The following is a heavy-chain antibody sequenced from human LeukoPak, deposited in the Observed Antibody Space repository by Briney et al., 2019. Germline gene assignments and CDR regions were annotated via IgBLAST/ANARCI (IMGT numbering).Heavy chain of an antibody. D-gene: IGHD5-12*01. Sequence: SETLSLTCTVSGGSISSSSYYWSWIRQPPGKGLEWIGYIYYSGSTNYNPSLKSRVTISVDTSKNQFSLKLSSVTAADTAVYYCAREPTIVATIRYFDYWGQGTLVTVSS. CDR1: GGSISSSSYY. J-gene: IGHJ4*02. CDR2: IYYSGST. CDR3: AREPTIVATIRYFDY. V-gene: IGHV4-61*01.